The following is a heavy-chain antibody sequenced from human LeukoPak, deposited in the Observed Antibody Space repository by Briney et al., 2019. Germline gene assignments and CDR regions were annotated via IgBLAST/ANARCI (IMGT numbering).Heavy chain of an antibody. CDR2: ISWNSGSI. V-gene: IGHV3-9*01. CDR3: AKDGISGSGSYQCYYYGMDV. J-gene: IGHJ6*02. CDR1: GFTFDDYA. D-gene: IGHD3-10*01. Sequence: GRSLRLSCAASGFTFDDYAMHWVRQAPGKGLEWVSGISWNSGSIGYADSVKGRFTISRDNAKNSLYLQMNSLRAEDTALYYCAKDGISGSGSYQCYYYGMDVWGQGTTVTVSS.